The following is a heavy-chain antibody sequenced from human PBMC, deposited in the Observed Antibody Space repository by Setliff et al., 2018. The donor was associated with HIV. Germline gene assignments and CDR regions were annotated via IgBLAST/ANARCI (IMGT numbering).Heavy chain of an antibody. CDR2: VDPENPTT. Sequence: ASVKVSCKMSGYTFTNQYIHWIQQAPGKGLEWMGLVDPENPTTIYAARFQGRVTITADTSTDTAYMELSRLRSEDTAIYYCARGGFMVGGAFDIWGQGTMVTVSS. D-gene: IGHD3-10*01. J-gene: IGHJ3*02. V-gene: IGHV1-69-2*01. CDR1: GYTFTNQY. CDR3: ARGGFMVGGAFDI.